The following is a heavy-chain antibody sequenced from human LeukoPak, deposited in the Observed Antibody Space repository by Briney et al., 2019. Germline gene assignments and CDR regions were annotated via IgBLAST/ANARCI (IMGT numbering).Heavy chain of an antibody. CDR3: AREEGDGTVTTRMEGMDV. J-gene: IGHJ6*02. CDR1: GFTFRSYS. V-gene: IGHV3-23*01. D-gene: IGHD4-17*01. CDR2: IYEDGGTT. Sequence: GGSLRLSCVGSGFTFRSYSMSWVRQAPGKGLEFVSGIYEDGGTTYYADSVKGRFTISRDNSKNTLYLQMNSLRAEDTAVYYCAREEGDGTVTTRMEGMDVWSQGTTVTVSS.